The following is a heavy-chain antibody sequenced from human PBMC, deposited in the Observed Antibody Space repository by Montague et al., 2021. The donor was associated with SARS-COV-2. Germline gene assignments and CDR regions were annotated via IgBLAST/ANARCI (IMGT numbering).Heavy chain of an antibody. CDR1: GGFISSYY. CDR3: ARGFDY. J-gene: IGHJ4*02. CDR2: IYYSGST. V-gene: IGHV4-59*08. Sequence: SETLSLTCTVSGGFISSYYWSWIRQPPGKGLEWIGCIYYSGSTNYNPSLKSRVTISVDTSKNQFSLKLSSVTAADTAVYYCARGFDYWGQGTLVTVSS.